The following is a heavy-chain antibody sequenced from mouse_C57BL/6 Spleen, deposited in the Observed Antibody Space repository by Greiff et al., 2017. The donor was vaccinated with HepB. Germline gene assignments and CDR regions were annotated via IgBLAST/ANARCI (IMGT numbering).Heavy chain of an antibody. CDR3: ARDPVYYYGSSPHWYFDV. CDR2: INPNNGGT. CDR1: GYTFTDYY. Sequence: VQLQQSGPELVKPGASVKISCKASGYTFTDYYMNWVKQSHGKSLEWIGDINPNNGGTSYNQKFKGKATLTVDKSSSTAYMELRSLTSEDSAVYYCARDPVYYYGSSPHWYFDVWGTGTTVTVSS. V-gene: IGHV1-26*01. D-gene: IGHD1-1*01. J-gene: IGHJ1*03.